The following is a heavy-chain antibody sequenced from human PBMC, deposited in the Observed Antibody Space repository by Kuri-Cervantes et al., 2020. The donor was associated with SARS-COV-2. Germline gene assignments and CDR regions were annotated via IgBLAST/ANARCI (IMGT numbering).Heavy chain of an antibody. J-gene: IGHJ5*02. CDR3: ARSDSRGWFDP. D-gene: IGHD3-22*01. V-gene: IGHV3-23*01. CDR1: GFTFSDYY. CDR2: ISGSGGST. Sequence: ESLKIPCAASGFTFSDYYMSWVRQAPGKGLEWVSAISGSGGSTYYADSVKGRFTISRDNSKNTLYLQMNSLRTEDTAVYYCARSDSRGWFDPWGQGTLVTVSS.